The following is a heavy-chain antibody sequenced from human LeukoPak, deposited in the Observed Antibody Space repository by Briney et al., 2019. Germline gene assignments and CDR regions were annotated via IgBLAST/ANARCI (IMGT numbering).Heavy chain of an antibody. J-gene: IGHJ4*02. CDR1: RFTFSGYW. CDR3: ARDKAVGPTLLDY. V-gene: IGHV3-7*01. Sequence: GGSLRLSCAASRFTFSGYWLSWVRQAPGKGPEWVANIKQDGSEIYYVDSVKGRFTISRDNAKNSLFLQMNSLRAEDTAVYYCARDKAVGPTLLDYWGQGTLVTVSS. D-gene: IGHD1-26*01. CDR2: IKQDGSEI.